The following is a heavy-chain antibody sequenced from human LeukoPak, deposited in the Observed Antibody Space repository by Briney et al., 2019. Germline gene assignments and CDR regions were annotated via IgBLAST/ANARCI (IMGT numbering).Heavy chain of an antibody. Sequence: SETLSLTCTVSGGSISSYYWSWIRQPAGKGLEWIGRIYTSGSTNYNPSLKSRVTMSVDTSKNQFSLKLSSVTAADTAVYYCARDRHGYSNGCDAFDIWGQGTMVTVSS. J-gene: IGHJ3*02. D-gene: IGHD5-18*01. V-gene: IGHV4-4*07. CDR1: GGSISSYY. CDR3: ARDRHGYSNGCDAFDI. CDR2: IYTSGST.